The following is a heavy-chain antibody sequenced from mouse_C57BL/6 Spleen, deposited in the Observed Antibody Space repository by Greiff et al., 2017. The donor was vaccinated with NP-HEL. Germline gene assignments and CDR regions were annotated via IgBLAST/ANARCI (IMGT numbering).Heavy chain of an antibody. D-gene: IGHD2-1*01. CDR1: GYAFTNYL. J-gene: IGHJ4*01. CDR2: INPGSGGT. Sequence: VQLQQSGAELVRPGTSVKVSCKASGYAFTNYLIEWVKQRPGQGLEWIGVINPGSGGTNYNEKFKGKATLTADKSSSTAYMQLSSLTSEDSAVYFCARDGNYLYAMDYWGQGTSVTVSS. CDR3: ARDGNYLYAMDY. V-gene: IGHV1-54*01.